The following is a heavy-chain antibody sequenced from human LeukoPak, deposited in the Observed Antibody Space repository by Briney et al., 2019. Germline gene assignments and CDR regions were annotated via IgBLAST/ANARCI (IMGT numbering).Heavy chain of an antibody. J-gene: IGHJ4*02. Sequence: GGSLRLSCAASGFTFDDYAMHWVRQAPGKGLEWVSGISWNSGSIGYADSVKGRFTISRDNAKNSLYLQMNSLRAEDTALYYCAKDRGGSSGYYYTISYYFDYWGQGTLVTVSS. CDR3: AKDRGGSSGYYYTISYYFDY. CDR2: ISWNSGSI. D-gene: IGHD3-22*01. V-gene: IGHV3-9*01. CDR1: GFTFDDYA.